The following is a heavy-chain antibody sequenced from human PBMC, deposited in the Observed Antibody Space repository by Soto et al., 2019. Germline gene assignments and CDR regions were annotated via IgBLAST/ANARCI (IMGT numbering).Heavy chain of an antibody. CDR1: GFTFSSYS. D-gene: IGHD3-22*01. J-gene: IGHJ3*02. Sequence: EVQLVESGGGLVQPGGSLRLSCAASGFTFSSYSMNWVRQAPGKGLEWVSYISSSSSTIYYADSVKGRFTISRDNAKNSLYLQMNSLRDEDTAVYYCARDLRVTMIVVGHYAFDIWGQGTMVTVSS. V-gene: IGHV3-48*02. CDR3: ARDLRVTMIVVGHYAFDI. CDR2: ISSSSSTI.